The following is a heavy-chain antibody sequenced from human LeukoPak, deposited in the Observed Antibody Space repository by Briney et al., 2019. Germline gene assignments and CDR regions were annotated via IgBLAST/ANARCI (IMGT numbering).Heavy chain of an antibody. J-gene: IGHJ4*02. CDR1: GFTFSSYS. D-gene: IGHD2-15*01. CDR2: ISGSSSYI. CDR3: ARDAASLNDY. V-gene: IGHV3-21*01. Sequence: PGGSLRLSCAASGFTFSSYSMNWVRQAPGKGLEWVSSISGSSSYIYYADSVKGRFTISRDNAKNSLYLQMNSLRAEDTAVYYCARDAASLNDYWGQGTLVTVSS.